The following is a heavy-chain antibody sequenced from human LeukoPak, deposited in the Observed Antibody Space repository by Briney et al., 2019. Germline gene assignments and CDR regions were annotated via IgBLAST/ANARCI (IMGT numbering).Heavy chain of an antibody. CDR3: AKDYYDFWSGYYIPGYFDY. V-gene: IGHV3-30*18. D-gene: IGHD3/OR15-3a*01. CDR1: GFTFSSYG. J-gene: IGHJ4*02. CDR2: ISYDGSNK. Sequence: GGSLRLSCAASGFTFSSYGMHWVRQAPGKGLEWVAVISYDGSNKYYADSVKGRFTISRDNSKNTLYLQVNSLRAEDTAVYYCAKDYYDFWSGYYIPGYFDYWGQGTLVTVSS.